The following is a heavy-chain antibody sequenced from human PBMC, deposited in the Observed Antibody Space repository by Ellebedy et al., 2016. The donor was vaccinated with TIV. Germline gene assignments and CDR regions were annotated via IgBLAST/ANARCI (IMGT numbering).Heavy chain of an antibody. CDR1: GFNFDDHA. CDR3: ARHGRGIPSDY. J-gene: IGHJ4*02. Sequence: GGSLRLSXGASGFNFDDHAMHWVRQAPGKGLEWVSGISWNSFDIDYADSVKGRFTTSRDNAKNSLYLQMNSLRAEDTAVYYCARHGRGIPSDYWGQGTLGTVSS. CDR2: ISWNSFDI. V-gene: IGHV3-9*01. D-gene: IGHD6-13*01.